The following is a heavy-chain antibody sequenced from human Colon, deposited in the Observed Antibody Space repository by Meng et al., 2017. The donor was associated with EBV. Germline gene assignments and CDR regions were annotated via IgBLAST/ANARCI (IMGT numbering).Heavy chain of an antibody. CDR1: GFTFSNHA. J-gene: IGHJ4*02. V-gene: IGHV3-23*04. CDR2: ILSGGDST. Sequence: EVQLVESGGGLVQPGGCLRLSCAASGFTFSNHAMSWVRQAPGKGLEWVSVILSGGDSTYYADSVEGRFTISRDNSKNTLYLQINSLRAEDTAVYYCAKGWSGSLWDWGQGTLVTVSS. D-gene: IGHD1-26*01. CDR3: AKGWSGSLWD.